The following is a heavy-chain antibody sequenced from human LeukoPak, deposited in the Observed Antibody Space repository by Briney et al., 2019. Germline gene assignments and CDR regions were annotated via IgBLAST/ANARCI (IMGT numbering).Heavy chain of an antibody. CDR2: IYYSGST. Sequence: SETLSLTCTVSGGSISSSSYYWGWIRQPPGKGLEWIGSIYYSGSTYYSPSLKSRVTISVDTSKNQFSLKLSSVTAADTAVYYCARGTYYYDSSGYSYYDYYYMDVWGKGTTVTVSS. D-gene: IGHD3-22*01. CDR3: ARGTYYYDSSGYSYYDYYYMDV. CDR1: GGSISSSSYY. V-gene: IGHV4-39*07. J-gene: IGHJ6*03.